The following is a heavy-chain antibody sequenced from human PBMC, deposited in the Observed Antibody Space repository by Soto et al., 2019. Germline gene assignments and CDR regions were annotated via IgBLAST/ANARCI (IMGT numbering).Heavy chain of an antibody. V-gene: IGHV4-31*03. J-gene: IGHJ4*02. D-gene: IGHD5-18*01. Sequence: QVQLQESGPGLVKTSQTLSLTCTVSGGSITSGGYYWHWIRQHPVQCLEWIGYIFHSGSTHYNPSLNTRVTMLSDTCKNQLSLRLTSVTAADAAVYYCATGGASVTGPAGDWGQGTLVTVSS. CDR3: ATGGASVTGPAGD. CDR1: GGSITSGGYY. CDR2: IFHSGST.